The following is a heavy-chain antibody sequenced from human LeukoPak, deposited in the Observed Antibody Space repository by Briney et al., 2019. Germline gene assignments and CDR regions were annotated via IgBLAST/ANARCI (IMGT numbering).Heavy chain of an antibody. J-gene: IGHJ4*02. D-gene: IGHD1-1*01. CDR3: ARTLHPPNLNWYFDY. CDR2: ISGSADRT. Sequence: SGGSLRLSCAASGFTFSNYAMTWVRQAPGKGLDWVSSISGSADRTYYADSVKGRSTISRDNSKNTVYLQMNSLRAEDTAIYYCARTLHPPNLNWYFDYWGQGILVTVSS. V-gene: IGHV3-23*01. CDR1: GFTFSNYA.